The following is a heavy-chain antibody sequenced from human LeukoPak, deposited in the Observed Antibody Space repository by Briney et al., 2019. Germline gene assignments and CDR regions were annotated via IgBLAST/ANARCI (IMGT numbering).Heavy chain of an antibody. D-gene: IGHD3-10*01. V-gene: IGHV3-23*01. Sequence: PGGSLRLSCAASGFTFSSYAMSWVRQAPGKGLEWVSTISGSGGSTYYADSVKGRFTISRDNSKNTLYLQMNSLRAEDTAVYYCAKDIGFGELLESQIDYWGQGTLVTVSS. CDR3: AKDIGFGELLESQIDY. CDR1: GFTFSSYA. CDR2: ISGSGGST. J-gene: IGHJ4*02.